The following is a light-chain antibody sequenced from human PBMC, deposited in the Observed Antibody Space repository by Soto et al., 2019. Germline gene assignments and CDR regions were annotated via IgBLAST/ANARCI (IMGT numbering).Light chain of an antibody. Sequence: QSVLTQPPSVSGAPGQRVTISCTGSGSNIGAGYDVHWYQQLPGTAPKLLIYGNSNRPSGVPDRFSGSRSGTSASLAITGLQAEDEADYYCQCYDSSMSGFVVFGGGTKLTVL. CDR1: GSNIGAGYD. CDR2: GNS. J-gene: IGLJ2*01. CDR3: QCYDSSMSGFVV. V-gene: IGLV1-40*01.